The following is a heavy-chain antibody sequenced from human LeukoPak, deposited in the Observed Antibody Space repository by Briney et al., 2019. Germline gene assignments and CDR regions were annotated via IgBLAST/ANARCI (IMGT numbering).Heavy chain of an antibody. CDR1: GFTFSSYA. D-gene: IGHD6-13*01. CDR3: ASASAAAGTFDY. Sequence: PGGSLRLSCAASGFTFSSYAMHWVRQAPGKGLEWVALISYDGSNKYYADSVKGRFTISRDNSKNTLYLQMNSLRAEDTAVYYCASASAAAGTFDYWGQGTLVTVSP. J-gene: IGHJ4*02. CDR2: ISYDGSNK. V-gene: IGHV3-30*04.